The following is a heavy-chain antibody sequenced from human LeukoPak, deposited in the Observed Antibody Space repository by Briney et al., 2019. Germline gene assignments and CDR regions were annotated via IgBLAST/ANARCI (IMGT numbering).Heavy chain of an antibody. V-gene: IGHV4-59*01. CDR2: IYNSVST. CDR3: ARGGGYWFDP. Sequence: SETLSLTCTVSGGSISTYYWSWIRQAPGKGLEWIAYIYNSVSTNYNPSLKSRVTISVDTSKSQFSLKLSSVTAADTAVYYCARGGGYWFDPWGQGTLVTVS. CDR1: GGSISTYY. J-gene: IGHJ5*02.